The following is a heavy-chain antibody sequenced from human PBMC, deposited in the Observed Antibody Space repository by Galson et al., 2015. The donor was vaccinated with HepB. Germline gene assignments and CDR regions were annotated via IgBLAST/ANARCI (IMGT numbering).Heavy chain of an antibody. CDR2: INSDGSSI. CDR3: AREFVAVSGRNSDAFDI. Sequence: SLRLSCAASGFTFGSYWMHWVRQVPGKGLVWVSRINSDGSSISYADSGQGRFTISRDNAKNTLNLQMNSLRAEDTAVYYCAREFVAVSGRNSDAFDIWGQGTMVTVSS. D-gene: IGHD6-19*01. J-gene: IGHJ3*02. V-gene: IGHV3-74*01. CDR1: GFTFGSYW.